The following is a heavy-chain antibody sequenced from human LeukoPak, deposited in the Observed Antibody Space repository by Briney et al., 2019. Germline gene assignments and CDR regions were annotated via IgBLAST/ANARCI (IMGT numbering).Heavy chain of an antibody. Sequence: ASVKVSCKTSGCTFIDYYMHWVRQAPGQGLEWMGIINPSGGSTSYAQKFQGRVTLTRDTSTSTVYMELSSLRSEDTAVYYCARDYGGNDGFDYWGQGTLVTVSS. J-gene: IGHJ4*02. CDR3: ARDYGGNDGFDY. D-gene: IGHD4-23*01. V-gene: IGHV1-46*01. CDR1: GCTFIDYY. CDR2: INPSGGST.